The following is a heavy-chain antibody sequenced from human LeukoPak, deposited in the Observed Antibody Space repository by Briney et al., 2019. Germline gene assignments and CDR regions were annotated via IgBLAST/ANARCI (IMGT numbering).Heavy chain of an antibody. Sequence: GGSLRLSCAASGFTFTNYSMNWVRQAPGKGLEWVSYISSSSSTIYYADSVKGRFTISRDNAKNSLYLQMNSLRDEDTAVYYCANTCLSYYYDSSGYLGYFQHWGQGTLVTVSS. CDR3: ANTCLSYYYDSSGYLGYFQH. V-gene: IGHV3-48*02. J-gene: IGHJ1*01. D-gene: IGHD3-22*01. CDR1: GFTFTNYS. CDR2: ISSSSSTI.